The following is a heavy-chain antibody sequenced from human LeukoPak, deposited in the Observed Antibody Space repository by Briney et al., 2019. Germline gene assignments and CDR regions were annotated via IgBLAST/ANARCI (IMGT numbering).Heavy chain of an antibody. CDR1: GYTFTSYY. Sequence: ASVKVSCKAPGYTFTSYYMHWVRQAPGQGLEWMGIINPSGGSTSYPQKFQGRVTMTRDTSTSTVYLELSSLRSEDTAVYYCATQPPTMVRGTRFDYWGQGTLVTVSS. D-gene: IGHD3-10*01. J-gene: IGHJ4*02. CDR2: INPSGGST. CDR3: ATQPPTMVRGTRFDY. V-gene: IGHV1-46*01.